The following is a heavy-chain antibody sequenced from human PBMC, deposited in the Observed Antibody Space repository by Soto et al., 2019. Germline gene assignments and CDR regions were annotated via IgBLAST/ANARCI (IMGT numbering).Heavy chain of an antibody. Sequence: SETLSLTCAVYGGSFSGYYWSWIRQPPGKGLEWIGEINHSGSTNYNPSLKSRVTISVDTSKNQFSLKLSSVTAADTAVYYCARHKCSSTSCYSFYWFDPWGQGTLVTVSS. CDR2: INHSGST. D-gene: IGHD2-2*01. J-gene: IGHJ5*02. V-gene: IGHV4-34*01. CDR1: GGSFSGYY. CDR3: ARHKCSSTSCYSFYWFDP.